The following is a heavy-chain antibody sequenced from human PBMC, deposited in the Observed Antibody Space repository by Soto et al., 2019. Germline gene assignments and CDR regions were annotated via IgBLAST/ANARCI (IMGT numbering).Heavy chain of an antibody. Sequence: EVQLVESGGGLVKPGGSLRLSCAASGFTFSSYSMNWVRQAPGKGLEWVSSISSSSSYIYYADSVKGRFTISRDNAKNSLYLQMNRLRGEDTAVYYCARDSLITIFGVVIWNNWFDPWGQGTLVTVSS. V-gene: IGHV3-21*01. D-gene: IGHD3-3*01. CDR3: ARDSLITIFGVVIWNNWFDP. CDR1: GFTFSSYS. J-gene: IGHJ5*02. CDR2: ISSSSSYI.